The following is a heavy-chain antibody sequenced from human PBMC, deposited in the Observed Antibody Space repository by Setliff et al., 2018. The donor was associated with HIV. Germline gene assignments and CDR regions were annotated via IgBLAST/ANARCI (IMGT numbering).Heavy chain of an antibody. CDR2: FANDGST. V-gene: IGHV4-59*08. CDR1: GDAVSPYY. D-gene: IGHD3-10*01. J-gene: IGHJ4*02. Sequence: SETLSLTCNVSGDAVSPYYWSWIRQPPGKGLEWIGYFANDGSTNYNPPLKSRVTISLDTSKNEASLKLTSVTAADTAMYYCTRHLPVYYGSGVSYYFDYWGQGTLVTVSS. CDR3: TRHLPVYYGSGVSYYFDY.